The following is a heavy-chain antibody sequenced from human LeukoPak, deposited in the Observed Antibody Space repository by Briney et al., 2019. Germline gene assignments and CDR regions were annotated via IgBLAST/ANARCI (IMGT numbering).Heavy chain of an antibody. J-gene: IGHJ4*02. CDR3: ASSVVAAIPVDY. CDR1: GFTFSSYA. CDR2: ISGSGGST. Sequence: GGSLRRSGAASGFTFSSYAMSRVRQAPGKGLEWVSAISGSGGSTYYADSVKGRFTISRDNSKNTLYLQMNSLRAEDTAVYYCASSVVAAIPVDYWGQGTLVTVSS. D-gene: IGHD2-15*01. V-gene: IGHV3-23*01.